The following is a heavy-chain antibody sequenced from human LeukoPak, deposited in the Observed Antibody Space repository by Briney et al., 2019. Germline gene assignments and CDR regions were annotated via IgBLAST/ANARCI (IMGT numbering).Heavy chain of an antibody. Sequence: VTSVKVSCKASGFTFTSSAMQWVRQARGQRLEWVGGIVVGSGNTNYAQKFQERVTITRDMSTSTAYMELSSLRSEDTAVYYCAAAQNFPVYCSGGSCSYYFDYWGQGTLATVSS. CDR3: AAAQNFPVYCSGGSCSYYFDY. CDR1: GFTFTSSA. J-gene: IGHJ4*02. D-gene: IGHD2-15*01. V-gene: IGHV1-58*02. CDR2: IVVGSGNT.